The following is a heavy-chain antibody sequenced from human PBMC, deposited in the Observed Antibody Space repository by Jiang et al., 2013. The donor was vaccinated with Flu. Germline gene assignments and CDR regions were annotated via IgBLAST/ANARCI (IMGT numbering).Heavy chain of an antibody. V-gene: IGHV4-34*01. D-gene: IGHD5-24*01. CDR2: INHSGST. Sequence: LLKPSETLSLTCAVYGGSFSGYYWSWIRQPPGKGLEWIGEINHSGSTNYNPSLKSRVTISVDTSKNQFSLKLSSVTAADTAVYYCATRRDFKRNFDYWGQGTLVTVSS. CDR3: ATRRDFKRNFDY. J-gene: IGHJ4*02. CDR1: GGSFSGYY.